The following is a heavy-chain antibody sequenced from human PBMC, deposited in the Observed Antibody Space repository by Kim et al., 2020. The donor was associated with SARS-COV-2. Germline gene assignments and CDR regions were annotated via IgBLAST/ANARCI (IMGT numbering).Heavy chain of an antibody. Sequence: SETLSLTCTVSGGSISSYYWSWIRQPAGKGLEWIGRIYTSGSTNYNPSLKSRVTMSVDTSKNQFSLKLSSVTAADTAVYYCARGVRYYYDSSGYYYYYYGMDVWGQGTTVTVSS. CDR3: ARGVRYYYDSSGYYYYYYGMDV. CDR2: IYTSGST. D-gene: IGHD3-22*01. J-gene: IGHJ6*02. CDR1: GGSISSYY. V-gene: IGHV4-4*07.